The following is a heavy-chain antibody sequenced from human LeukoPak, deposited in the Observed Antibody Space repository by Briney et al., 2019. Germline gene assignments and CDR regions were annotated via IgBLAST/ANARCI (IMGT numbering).Heavy chain of an antibody. CDR1: GYTLNDLA. V-gene: IGHV1-24*01. D-gene: IGHD3-3*01. J-gene: IGHJ6*03. CDR2: FDPEDAET. CDR3: ATGVTVFGILSNHYYYYLDV. Sequence: GASVKVSCKVSGYTLNDLAIHWVRQVPGKGLEWIGGFDPEDAETTYAELFQGRVTMTEDTSTDTAYMELNSLRSEDTAVYYCATGVTVFGILSNHYYYYLDVWGKGTTVTVSS.